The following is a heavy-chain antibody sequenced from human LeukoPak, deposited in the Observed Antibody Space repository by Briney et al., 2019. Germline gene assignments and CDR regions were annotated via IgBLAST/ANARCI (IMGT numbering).Heavy chain of an antibody. D-gene: IGHD6-19*01. V-gene: IGHV3-48*03. CDR2: ISSSGSTI. J-gene: IGHJ4*02. CDR1: GFTFSSYE. Sequence: PGGSLRLSCAASGFTFSSYEMNWVRHAPGKGLEWVSYISSSGSTIYYADSVKSGFTISRDNAKNSLYLQMNSLRAEDTAVYYCARDPNQRIAVAGTGKNYWGQGTLVTVSS. CDR3: ARDPNQRIAVAGTGKNY.